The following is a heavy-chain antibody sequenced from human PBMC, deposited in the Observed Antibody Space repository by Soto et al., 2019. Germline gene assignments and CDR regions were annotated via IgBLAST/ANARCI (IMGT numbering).Heavy chain of an antibody. CDR2: IYPSGGEI. D-gene: IGHD6-19*01. CDR3: VKGGWGDN. Sequence: EVQLLESGGGLVQPGESLRLSCAASGFNFSTYGMTWVRQAPGRGLEWVSAIYPSGGEIYYAAAVMGRFIISRDDSRGTVSLQMDSLRGDDSARYYCVKGGWGDNWGPGTLVTVSS. CDR1: GFNFSTYG. V-gene: IGHV3-23*01. J-gene: IGHJ4*02.